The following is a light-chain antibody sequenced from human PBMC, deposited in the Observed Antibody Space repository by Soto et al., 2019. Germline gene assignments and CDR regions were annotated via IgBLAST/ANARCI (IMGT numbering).Light chain of an antibody. J-gene: IGKJ1*01. Sequence: GDRVTITCRASRSISNWLAWYQQNPGKAPKLLIYDVSSLESGVPSRFSGSGSGTEFTLTISSLQPDDFATYYCQQYNSFSPCTFGQGTKVEIK. CDR3: QQYNSFSPCT. V-gene: IGKV1-5*01. CDR1: RSISNW. CDR2: DVS.